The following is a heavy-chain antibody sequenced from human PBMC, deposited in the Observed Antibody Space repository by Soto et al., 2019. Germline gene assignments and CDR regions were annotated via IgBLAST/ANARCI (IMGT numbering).Heavy chain of an antibody. V-gene: IGHV3-53*04. CDR3: ARDGPYYYASRMDV. Sequence: EVQLVESGGGLVQPGGSLRLSCVASGIPVSSNYMTWVRQAPGKGLEWVSVLHSGGDTYYANSVKGRFTISRHDSTYTLYLQMNSLTPEDTAVYYFARDGPYYYASRMDVWGQGTTVTVSS. CDR1: GIPVSSNY. J-gene: IGHJ6*02. CDR2: LHSGGDT. D-gene: IGHD3-10*01.